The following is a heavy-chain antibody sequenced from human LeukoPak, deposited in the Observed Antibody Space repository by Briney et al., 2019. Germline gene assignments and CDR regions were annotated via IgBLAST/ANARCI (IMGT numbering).Heavy chain of an antibody. D-gene: IGHD1-26*01. CDR2: INPNSGGT. CDR3: AILPRGATQDFDY. V-gene: IGHV1-2*06. Sequence: ASVKVSCKASGYTFTGYYMHWVRQAPGQGLEWMGRINPNSGGTNYAQKFQGRVTMTRDTPISTAYMELSRLRSDDTAVYYCAILPRGATQDFDYWGQGTLVTVSS. CDR1: GYTFTGYY. J-gene: IGHJ4*02.